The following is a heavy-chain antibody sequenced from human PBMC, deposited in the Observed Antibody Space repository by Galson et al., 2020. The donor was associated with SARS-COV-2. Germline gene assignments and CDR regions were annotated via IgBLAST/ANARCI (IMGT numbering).Heavy chain of an antibody. CDR3: ARELDGMDV. CDR1: GLTFSDYY. V-gene: IGHV3-11*06. J-gene: IGHJ6*02. Sequence: GGSLRLSCAASGLTFSDYYLSWIRQAPGQGLEWVSWISSSGRYTKYADSVKGRFTIYRDNARNSLYLQMDSLRVEDSAVYYCARELDGMDVWGQGTAVTVSS. CDR2: ISSSGRYT.